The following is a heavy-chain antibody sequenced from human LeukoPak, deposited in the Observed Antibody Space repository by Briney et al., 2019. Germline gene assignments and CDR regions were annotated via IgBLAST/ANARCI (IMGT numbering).Heavy chain of an antibody. V-gene: IGHV3-49*04. CDR1: GFTFGDYA. Sequence: GRSLRLSCTASGFTFGDYAMSWVRQAPGKGLEWVGFIRSKAYGGTTEYAASVKGRFTISRDDSKSIAYLQMNSLKTEDTAVYYCTRAHYDILTGYYSRYYYYGMDVWGKGTTVTVSS. CDR2: IRSKAYGGTT. J-gene: IGHJ6*04. D-gene: IGHD3-9*01. CDR3: TRAHYDILTGYYSRYYYYGMDV.